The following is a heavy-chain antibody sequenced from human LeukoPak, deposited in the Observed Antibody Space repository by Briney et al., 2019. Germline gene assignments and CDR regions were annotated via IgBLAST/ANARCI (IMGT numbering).Heavy chain of an antibody. V-gene: IGHV5-51*01. CDR1: GYSFTSYW. CDR2: TYPGDSDT. J-gene: IGHJ4*02. CDR3: ARGLELRFLEWLPGWVDY. Sequence: GESLKISCKGSGYSFTSYWIGWVRQIPGKGLEWMGITYPGDSDTIYSTSFQGQVTISADKSISTAYLQWSSLKASDTAMYYCARGLELRFLEWLPGWVDYWGQGTLVTVSS. D-gene: IGHD3-3*01.